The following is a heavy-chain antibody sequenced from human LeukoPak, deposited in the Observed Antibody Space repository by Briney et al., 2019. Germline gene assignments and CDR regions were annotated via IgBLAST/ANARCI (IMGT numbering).Heavy chain of an antibody. J-gene: IGHJ4*02. V-gene: IGHV3-23*01. Sequence: PGGSLRLSCAASGFTFGSFSMSWVRQAPGKGLEWVSVISGSGETTFYADSVKGRFTISRDNSKNTLSLQMNSLRAEDTAVYYCATHSGGFWGQGTLVTVSS. CDR1: GFTFGSFS. D-gene: IGHD4-23*01. CDR2: ISGSGETT. CDR3: ATHSGGF.